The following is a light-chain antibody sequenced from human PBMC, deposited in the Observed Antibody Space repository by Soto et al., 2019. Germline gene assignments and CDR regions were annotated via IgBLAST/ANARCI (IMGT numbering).Light chain of an antibody. J-gene: IGKJ1*01. CDR1: QGLSSY. CDR3: QQYYSYPIT. Sequence: IQITQSPPSLCPSLLDIVTITCRACQGLSSYLAWYQQKPGKAPKLLIYAASTLQSGVPSRFSGSGSGTDFTLTISCLQSQDFATYYCQQYYSYPITFGQGTKVDIK. V-gene: IGKV1-8*01. CDR2: AAS.